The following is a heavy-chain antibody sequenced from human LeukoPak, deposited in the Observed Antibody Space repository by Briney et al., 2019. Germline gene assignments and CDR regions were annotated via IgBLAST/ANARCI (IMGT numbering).Heavy chain of an antibody. Sequence: GGSLRLSCAASGFTFSSYAMSWVRQAPGKGLEWVSAISGSGGSTYYADSVKGRFTISRDNSKNTLYLQMNSLRAEDTAVYYCAKPRYYYDSSGRRAEYFQHWGQGTLVTVSS. CDR3: AKPRYYYDSSGRRAEYFQH. CDR1: GFTFSSYA. J-gene: IGHJ1*01. V-gene: IGHV3-23*01. D-gene: IGHD3-22*01. CDR2: ISGSGGST.